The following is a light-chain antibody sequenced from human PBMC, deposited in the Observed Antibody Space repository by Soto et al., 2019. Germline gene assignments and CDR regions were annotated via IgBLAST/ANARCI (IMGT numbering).Light chain of an antibody. J-gene: IGLJ1*01. CDR2: EVS. Sequence: QSVLTQPASVSGSPGQSITISCTGTSSDVGGYNSVSWYQQHPGKAPKRMIYEVSNRPSGVSNRFSGSKSGNTASLTISGLQAEDEADYYCSSYTTSSTLLYVFGTGTKLTVL. V-gene: IGLV2-14*01. CDR3: SSYTTSSTLLYV. CDR1: SSDVGGYNS.